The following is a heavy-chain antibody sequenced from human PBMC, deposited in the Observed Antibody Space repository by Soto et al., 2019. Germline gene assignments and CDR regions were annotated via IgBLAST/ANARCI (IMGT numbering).Heavy chain of an antibody. Sequence: GGSLRLSCAASGFTFSSYDMHWVRQATGKGLEWVSAIGTAGDTYYPGSVKGRFTISRENAKNSLYLQMNSLRAGDTAVYYCARALGYCTNGVCSEAFDIWGQGTMVTVSS. CDR1: GFTFSSYD. J-gene: IGHJ3*02. CDR3: ARALGYCTNGVCSEAFDI. CDR2: IGTAGDT. D-gene: IGHD2-8*01. V-gene: IGHV3-13*01.